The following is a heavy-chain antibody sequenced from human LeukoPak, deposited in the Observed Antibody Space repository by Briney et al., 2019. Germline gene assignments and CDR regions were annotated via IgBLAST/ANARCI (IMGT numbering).Heavy chain of an antibody. CDR2: IIGSGGST. CDR1: GFTFSSYA. J-gene: IGHJ4*02. V-gene: IGHV3-23*01. CDR3: AKDRDIVVVPAALFDY. Sequence: GGSLRLSCAASGFTFSSYAMSCVRQAPGKGLEWVSAIIGSGGSTYYADSVKGRFTISRDNSKNTLYLQMNSLRAEDTAVYYCAKDRDIVVVPAALFDYWGQGTLVTVSS. D-gene: IGHD2-2*01.